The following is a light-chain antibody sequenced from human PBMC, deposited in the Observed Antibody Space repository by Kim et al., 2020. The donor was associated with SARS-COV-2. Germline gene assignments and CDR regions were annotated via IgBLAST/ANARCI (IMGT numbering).Light chain of an antibody. CDR3: QAWDSSTAV. J-gene: IGLJ2*01. Sequence: SYELTQPPSVSVSPGQTASITCSRDKLGDKYACWYQQKPGQSPVVVIYQDSKRPSGIPERFSGSNSGNTATLTISGTQAMDEADYYCQAWDSSTAVFGGGTQLTVL. V-gene: IGLV3-1*01. CDR2: QDS. CDR1: KLGDKY.